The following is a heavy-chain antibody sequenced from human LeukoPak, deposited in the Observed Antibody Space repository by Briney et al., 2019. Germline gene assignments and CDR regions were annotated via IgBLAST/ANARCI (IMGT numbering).Heavy chain of an antibody. CDR1: GYTFTGYY. CDR2: VNPNSGDT. Sequence: ALVKVSCKASGYTFTGYYLHWVRQAPGQGLEWMGCVNPNSGDTNYAQKLQGRVTMTTDTSTSTAYMELRSLRSDDTAVYYCAREGEGTYYDYVWGSYRYALPYWGQGTLVTVSS. D-gene: IGHD3-16*02. CDR3: AREGEGTYYDYVWGSYRYALPY. V-gene: IGHV1-2*02. J-gene: IGHJ4*02.